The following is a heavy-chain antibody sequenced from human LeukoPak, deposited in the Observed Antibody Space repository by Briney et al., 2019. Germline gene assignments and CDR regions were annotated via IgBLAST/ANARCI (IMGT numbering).Heavy chain of an antibody. CDR1: GFTFSSYA. Sequence: PGGSLRLSCAASGFTFSSYAVSWVRQAPGKGLEWVSAISGSGGSTYYADSVKGRFTISRDNSKNTLYLQMNSLRAEDTAVYYCAKDELIAAAGQYYFDYWGQGTLVTVSS. J-gene: IGHJ4*02. D-gene: IGHD6-13*01. CDR2: ISGSGGST. CDR3: AKDELIAAAGQYYFDY. V-gene: IGHV3-23*01.